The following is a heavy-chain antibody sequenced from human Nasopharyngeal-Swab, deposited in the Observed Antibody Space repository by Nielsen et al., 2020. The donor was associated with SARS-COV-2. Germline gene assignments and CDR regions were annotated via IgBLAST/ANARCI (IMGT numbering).Heavy chain of an antibody. Sequence: SLKISCAASGFTFDDYAMHWVRQAPGKGLEWVSGISWNSAHIVYADSVKGRFTISRDNAKNSLYLQMNSLRAEDTALYYCAKDPNYGGHRGAFDYWGQGTLVSVSS. CDR2: ISWNSAHI. J-gene: IGHJ4*02. D-gene: IGHD4-23*01. CDR3: AKDPNYGGHRGAFDY. CDR1: GFTFDDYA. V-gene: IGHV3-9*01.